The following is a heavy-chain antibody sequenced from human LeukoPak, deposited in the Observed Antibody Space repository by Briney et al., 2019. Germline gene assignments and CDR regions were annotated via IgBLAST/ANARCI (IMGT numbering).Heavy chain of an antibody. CDR1: GGSISSYY. CDR2: IYTTGST. CDR3: ARVEKDYDILTGYYTPAYFDY. Sequence: PSETLSLTCTVSGGSISSYYWSWIRQPAGKGLEWIGRIYTTGSTNYNPSLKSRVTMSVDTSKNHFSLKLSSVTAADTAVYYCARVEKDYDILTGYYTPAYFDYWGQGTLVTVSS. J-gene: IGHJ4*02. V-gene: IGHV4-4*07. D-gene: IGHD3-9*01.